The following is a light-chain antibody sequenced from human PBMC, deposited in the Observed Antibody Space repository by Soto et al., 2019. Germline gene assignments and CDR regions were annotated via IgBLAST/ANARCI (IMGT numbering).Light chain of an antibody. V-gene: IGLV1-44*01. J-gene: IGLJ3*02. CDR2: NNY. Sequence: QSVLTQPPSVSGTPGQRVTISCSGSSSNIGRYAVNWYQQLPGTAPKLLMYNNYQRPSGVPDRFSGSKSGTSASLAISGLQSEDEADYYCAVWDDSLNGRVFGGGTKLT. CDR3: AVWDDSLNGRV. CDR1: SSNIGRYA.